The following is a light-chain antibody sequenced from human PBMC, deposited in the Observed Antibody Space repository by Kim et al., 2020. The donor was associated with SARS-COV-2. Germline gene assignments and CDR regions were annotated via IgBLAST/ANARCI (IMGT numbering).Light chain of an antibody. Sequence: DIQMTQSPSSLSASVGDRVTITCRASERVDTYVNWYQQKPGKAPNLLIYSASYLQSGVPSRFSGGGSGTEFTLTISSPQPEDYATYFCQQTYSSLTVTFGQGTRLEIK. CDR3: QQTYSSLTVT. J-gene: IGKJ5*01. V-gene: IGKV1-39*01. CDR2: SAS. CDR1: ERVDTY.